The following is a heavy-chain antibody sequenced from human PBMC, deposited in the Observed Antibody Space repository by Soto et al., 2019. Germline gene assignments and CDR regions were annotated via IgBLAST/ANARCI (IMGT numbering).Heavy chain of an antibody. Sequence: PSETLSLTCTVSGGSISSYYWSWIRQPPGKGLEWIGYIYYSGSTNYNPSLKSRVTISVDTSKNQFSLKLSSVTAADTAVYYCARERREPEYSSSVVHNWFDPWGQGTLVTVSS. V-gene: IGHV4-59*01. J-gene: IGHJ5*02. CDR2: IYYSGST. D-gene: IGHD6-6*01. CDR3: ARERREPEYSSSVVHNWFDP. CDR1: GGSISSYY.